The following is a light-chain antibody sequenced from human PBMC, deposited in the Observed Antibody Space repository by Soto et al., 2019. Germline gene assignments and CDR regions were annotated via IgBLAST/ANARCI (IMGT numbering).Light chain of an antibody. CDR3: QTWGTGVV. V-gene: IGLV4-69*01. CDR2: LNSDGSH. CDR1: SGHSSYA. J-gene: IGLJ2*01. Sequence: QLVLTQSPSASASLGASVKLTSTLSSGHSSYAIAWHQQQPEKGPRYLMKLNSDGSHSKGDGIPDRFSGSSSGAERYLTISSLQSEDEADYYCQTWGTGVVFGGGTKVTVL.